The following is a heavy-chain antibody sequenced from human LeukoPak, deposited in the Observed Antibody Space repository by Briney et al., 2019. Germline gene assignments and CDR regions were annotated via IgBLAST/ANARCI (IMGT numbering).Heavy chain of an antibody. CDR1: GGSISSYY. CDR2: IYTSGST. V-gene: IGHV4-4*09. D-gene: IGHD7-27*01. Sequence: PSETLSLTCTVSGGSISSYYWSWIRQPPGKGLEWIGYIYTSGSTNYNPSLKSRVTISVDTSKNQFSLKLSSVTAANTAVYYCASLNWGSGAFDIWGQGTMVTVSS. CDR3: ASLNWGSGAFDI. J-gene: IGHJ3*02.